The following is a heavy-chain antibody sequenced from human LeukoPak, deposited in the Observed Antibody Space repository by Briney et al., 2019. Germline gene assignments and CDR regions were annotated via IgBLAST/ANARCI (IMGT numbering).Heavy chain of an antibody. CDR3: ARDRGTWNDDGFDY. D-gene: IGHD1-1*01. CDR2: IYYSGST. J-gene: IGHJ4*02. V-gene: IGHV4-39*07. Sequence: SETLSLTCTVSGGSISSSSYLWGWLRQPPGKGLEWIGSIYYSGSTYYNPSLKSRVTISADTSKNQFSLKLSSVAAADTAVYYCARDRGTWNDDGFDYWGQGTLVTVSS. CDR1: GGSISSSSYL.